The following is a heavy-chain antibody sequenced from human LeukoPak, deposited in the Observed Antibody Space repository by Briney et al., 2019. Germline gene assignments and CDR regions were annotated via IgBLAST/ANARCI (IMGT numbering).Heavy chain of an antibody. CDR3: ASSSGSRYYYYYYMDV. CDR2: IIPIFGTA. CDR1: GGTFSSYA. J-gene: IGHJ6*03. D-gene: IGHD6-19*01. V-gene: IGHV1-69*13. Sequence: SVKVSCKASGGTFSSYAISWVRQAPGQGLEWMGGIIPIFGTANYAQKFQGRVTITANESTSTAYMELSSLRSDDTAVYYCASSSGSRYYYYYYMDVWGKGTTVTVSS.